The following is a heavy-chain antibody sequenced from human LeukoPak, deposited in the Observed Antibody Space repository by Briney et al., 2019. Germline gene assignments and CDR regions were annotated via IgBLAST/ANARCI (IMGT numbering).Heavy chain of an antibody. D-gene: IGHD2-15*01. CDR2: ISTGTYI. J-gene: IGHJ4*02. CDR3: TREQDREAAATVVGDY. Sequence: XXXSXXASGFTXSRFEMNWVRQAPGKGLEWISHISTGTYIAYTDSVKGRFTISRDNAKNSLYLQMNSLRAEDTAVYYCTREQDREAAATVVGDYWGQGTLVTVSS. V-gene: IGHV3-48*03. CDR1: GFTXSRFE.